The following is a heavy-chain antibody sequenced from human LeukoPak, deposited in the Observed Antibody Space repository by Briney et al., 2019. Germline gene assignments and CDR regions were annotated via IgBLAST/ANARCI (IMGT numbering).Heavy chain of an antibody. D-gene: IGHD5-12*01. CDR3: AINGGGDSGYGNFDY. CDR2: INWNSDSI. J-gene: IGHJ4*02. CDR1: GFTFDDYA. V-gene: IGHV3-9*01. Sequence: PWGSLRLSCAVSGFTFDDYAMHWVRQVPGKGLEWVSGINWNSDSIGYADSVKGRFTTSRDNAKNSLYLQMNSLRAEDTAFYYCAINGGGDSGYGNFDYWGQGTLVTVSS.